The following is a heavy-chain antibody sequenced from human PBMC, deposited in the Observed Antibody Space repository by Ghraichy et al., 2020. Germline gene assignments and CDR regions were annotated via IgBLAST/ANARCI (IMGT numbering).Heavy chain of an antibody. D-gene: IGHD2-8*02. J-gene: IGHJ4*02. V-gene: IGHV3-23*01. Sequence: GGFLRLSCAASGFTFSSYDMSWVRQAPGKGLEWVSVINASGGRTKYADSVKGRFTISRDNSKNTLYMQMNSLRAEDTAVYYCAPDCGGGCSFSYYFEYWGQGTLVTVSS. CDR2: INASGGRT. CDR1: GFTFSSYD. CDR3: APDCGGGCSFSYYFEY.